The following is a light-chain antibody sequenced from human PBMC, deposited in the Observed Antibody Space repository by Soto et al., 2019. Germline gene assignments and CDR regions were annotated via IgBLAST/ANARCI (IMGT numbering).Light chain of an antibody. Sequence: QSVLTQPPSASGTPGQRVTISCSGSSSNVGSNTVNCYQHLAGRDPKLLIYSSDQRPSGVPTRFSGSKSGTSASLAISGLQSDDEADYYCAAWYDVRTGVIFGGGTKVTVL. CDR1: SSNVGSNT. CDR2: SSD. J-gene: IGLJ2*01. CDR3: AAWYDVRTGVI. V-gene: IGLV1-44*01.